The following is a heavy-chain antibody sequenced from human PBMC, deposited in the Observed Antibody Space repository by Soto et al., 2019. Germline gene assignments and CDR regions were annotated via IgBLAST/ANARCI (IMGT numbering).Heavy chain of an antibody. J-gene: IGHJ4*02. Sequence: GSLRLSCAASGFTFSRYAMSWVRQAPGTGLEWVSAISGSGGSTYYADSVKGRFTISRDNSKNTLYLQMNSLRAEDTAVYYWVCFDRALPYPYYFHHWGPATLVAVSS. CDR1: GFTFSRYA. CDR2: ISGSGGST. V-gene: IGHV3-23*01. CDR3: VCFDRALPYPYYFHH. D-gene: IGHD3-22*01.